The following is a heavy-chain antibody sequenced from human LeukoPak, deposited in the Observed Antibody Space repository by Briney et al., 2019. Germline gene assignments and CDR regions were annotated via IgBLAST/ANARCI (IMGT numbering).Heavy chain of an antibody. V-gene: IGHV4-39*07. J-gene: IGHJ4*02. Sequence: SETLSLTCTVSSGSIRSSSYYRGWIRQPPGKGLEWIGSINYSGSTYYNPSLKSRVTISVDTSKNQFSLKLSSVTAADTAVYYCARNSSGNYFDYWGQGTLVTVSS. CDR3: ARNSSGNYFDY. CDR2: INYSGST. D-gene: IGHD1-26*01. CDR1: SGSIRSSSYY.